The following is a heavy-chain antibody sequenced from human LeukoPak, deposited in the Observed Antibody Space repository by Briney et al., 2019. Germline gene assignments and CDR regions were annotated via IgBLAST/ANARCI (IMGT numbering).Heavy chain of an antibody. V-gene: IGHV4-39*01. D-gene: IGHD4-17*01. CDR2: IYYSGST. J-gene: IGHJ6*02. CDR1: RGSISSSSYY. CDR3: ARLGAGDYLVHYYYGMDV. Sequence: SETLSLTCTVSRGSISSSSYYWGWIRQPPGKGLEWIGSIYYSGSTYYNPSLKSRVTISVDTSKNQFSLKLSSVTAADTAVYYCARLGAGDYLVHYYYGMDVWGQGTTVTVSS.